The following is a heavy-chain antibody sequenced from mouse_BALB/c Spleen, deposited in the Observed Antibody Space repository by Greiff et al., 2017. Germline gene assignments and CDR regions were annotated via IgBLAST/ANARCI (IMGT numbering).Heavy chain of an antibody. V-gene: IGHV5-4*02. CDR3: ARDGPLDY. CDR1: GFTFSDYY. Sequence: EVMLVESGGGLVKPGGSLKLSCAASGFTFSDYYMYWVRQTPEKRLEWVATISDGGSYTYYPDSVKGRFTISRDNAKNNLYLQMSSLKSEDTAMYYCARDGPLDYWGQGTTLTVSS. J-gene: IGHJ2*01. CDR2: ISDGGSYT.